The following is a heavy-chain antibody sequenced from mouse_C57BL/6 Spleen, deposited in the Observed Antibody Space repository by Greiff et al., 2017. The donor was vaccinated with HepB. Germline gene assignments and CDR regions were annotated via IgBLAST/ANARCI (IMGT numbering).Heavy chain of an antibody. CDR1: GFTFSDYG. Sequence: EVKVEASGGGLVQPGGSLKLSCAASGFTFSDYGMAWVRQAPRKGPEWVAFISNLAYSIYYADTVKGRFTIPREIAKNTLYLEMSSLRSEDTAMYYCARQGYYAMDYWGQGTSVTVSS. CDR2: ISNLAYSI. V-gene: IGHV5-15*04. J-gene: IGHJ4*01. CDR3: ARQGYYAMDY.